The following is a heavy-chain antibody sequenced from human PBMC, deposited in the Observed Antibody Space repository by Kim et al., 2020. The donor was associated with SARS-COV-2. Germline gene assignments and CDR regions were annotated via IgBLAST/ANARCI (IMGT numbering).Heavy chain of an antibody. V-gene: IGHV3-30*04. Sequence: GGSLRLSCAASGFIFSTYPVHWVRQGPGKGLEWVAVISYDGSHIYYADSVKGRFTISRDNSKNTLYLQMNSLRPEDTAVYYCARTVPYYGGNSRFDFWG. CDR3: ARTVPYYGGNSRFDF. CDR2: ISYDGSHI. D-gene: IGHD3-10*01. J-gene: IGHJ4*01. CDR1: GFIFSTYP.